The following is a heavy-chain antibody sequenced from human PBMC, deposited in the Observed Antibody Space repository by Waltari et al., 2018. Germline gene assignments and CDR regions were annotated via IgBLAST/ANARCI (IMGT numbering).Heavy chain of an antibody. CDR2: ISAYNGNT. Sequence: QVQLVQSGAEVKKPGAYVKVPCTASGYTFTSYGFRRVRHEPGKGIEWMGWISAYNGNTNYAQKLQGRVTMTTDTSTSTAYMELRSLRSDDTAVDYCARGSYYCSGGSCYPLAFDIWGQGTMVTVSS. J-gene: IGHJ3*02. D-gene: IGHD2-15*01. CDR3: ARGSYYCSGGSCYPLAFDI. V-gene: IGHV1-18*01. CDR1: GYTFTSYG.